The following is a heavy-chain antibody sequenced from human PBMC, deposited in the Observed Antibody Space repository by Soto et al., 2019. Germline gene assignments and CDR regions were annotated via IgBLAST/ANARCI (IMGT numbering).Heavy chain of an antibody. Sequence: GGSLRLSCAASGFTFSDYGMHWVRQAPGKGLEWVAIIWFDGGDKYYSDSVKGRFTISRDNSKNTLYLQMNSLRAEDTAVYYCARDKAAAGSGYYYYYGVGVWGQGTTVTVSS. CDR1: GFTFSDYG. V-gene: IGHV3-33*01. CDR2: IWFDGGDK. J-gene: IGHJ6*02. CDR3: ARDKAAAGSGYYYYYGVGV. D-gene: IGHD6-13*01.